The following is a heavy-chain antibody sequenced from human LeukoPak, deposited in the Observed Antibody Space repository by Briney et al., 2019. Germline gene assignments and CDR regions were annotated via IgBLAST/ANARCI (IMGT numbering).Heavy chain of an antibody. CDR2: IYYSGST. CDR3: ARHQVAARPDY. Sequence: SETLSLTCTVSGGSISSTSYYWGWIRQPPGKRLEWIGNIYYSGSTSYNPSLKSRVTISVDTSKNQFSLKLSSVTAADTAVYYCARHQVAARPDYWGQGTLVTVSS. CDR1: GGSISSTSYY. V-gene: IGHV4-39*01. J-gene: IGHJ4*02. D-gene: IGHD6-6*01.